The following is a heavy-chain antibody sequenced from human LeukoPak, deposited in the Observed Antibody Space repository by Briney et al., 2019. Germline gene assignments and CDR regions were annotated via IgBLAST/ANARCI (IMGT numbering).Heavy chain of an antibody. CDR3: ARVDRWELRVDY. CDR1: GGSISSSSYY. Sequence: SETLSLTCTVSGGSISSSSYYWGWIRQPPGKGLEWIGSIYYSGSTYYNPSLKSRVTISVDTSKNQFSLKLSSVTAADTAVYYYARVDRWELRVDYWGQGTLVTVSS. D-gene: IGHD1-26*01. V-gene: IGHV4-39*07. J-gene: IGHJ4*02. CDR2: IYYSGST.